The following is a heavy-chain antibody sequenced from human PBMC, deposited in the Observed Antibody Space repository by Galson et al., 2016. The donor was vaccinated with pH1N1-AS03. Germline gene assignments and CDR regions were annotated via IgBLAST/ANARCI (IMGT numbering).Heavy chain of an antibody. J-gene: IGHJ6*02. CDR1: GFTFSSYR. Sequence: LRLSCAASGFTFSSYRMNWVRHAPGKGLEWVSYIGKGSGIIYYAVSVRGRFTISRDDVNNSLYLQMHSLRDEDTAVYYCAREYNGHDPRYLYGMDVWDQGTTVIVSS. V-gene: IGHV3-48*02. CDR2: IGKGSGII. CDR3: AREYNGHDPRYLYGMDV. D-gene: IGHD5-12*01.